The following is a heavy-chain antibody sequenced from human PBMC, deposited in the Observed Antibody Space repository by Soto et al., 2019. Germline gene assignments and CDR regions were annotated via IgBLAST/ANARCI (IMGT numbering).Heavy chain of an antibody. D-gene: IGHD4-17*01. V-gene: IGHV2-5*05. CDR1: GFSLSTSGVG. Sequence: QITLKESGPTLVKPTQTLTLTCTFSGFSLSTSGVGVGWIRQPPGKALEWLALIYWDDDRRYGPSLTSRLTITTDTSKNQVVLTRTNMDPVDTATYYRAHSLVSVTSYWGDASDIWGQGTMVTVSS. CDR2: IYWDDDR. CDR3: AHSLVSVTSYWGDASDI. J-gene: IGHJ3*02.